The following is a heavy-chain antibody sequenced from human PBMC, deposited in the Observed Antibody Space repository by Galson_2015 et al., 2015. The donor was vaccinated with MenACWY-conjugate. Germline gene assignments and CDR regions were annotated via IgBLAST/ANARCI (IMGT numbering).Heavy chain of an antibody. D-gene: IGHD6-13*01. Sequence: SLRLSCAASGFTFRRFGMHWVRQAPGKGLEWMAVMSYDGSNESYADSVKGRFTISRDNSKNTLYLQTNSLRADDTAVYYCAKDWSVPYSTISYYFYMDVWGKGTTVTVSS. CDR3: AKDWSVPYSTISYYFYMDV. V-gene: IGHV3-30*18. CDR1: GFTFRRFG. J-gene: IGHJ6*03. CDR2: MSYDGSNE.